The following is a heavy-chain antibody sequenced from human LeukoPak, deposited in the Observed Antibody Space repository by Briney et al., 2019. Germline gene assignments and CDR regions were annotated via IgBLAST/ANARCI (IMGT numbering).Heavy chain of an antibody. CDR2: INPNSGGT. Sequence: GASVKVSCKASGYTFTGYYIHWVRQAPGQGVEWMGWINPNSGGTNYAQKFQGRVTMTWDTSISTAYMELSRLRSDDTAVYYCARGNVVVVAATPRWFDPWGQGTLVTVSS. CDR3: ARGNVVVVAATPRWFDP. V-gene: IGHV1-2*02. D-gene: IGHD2-15*01. CDR1: GYTFTGYY. J-gene: IGHJ5*02.